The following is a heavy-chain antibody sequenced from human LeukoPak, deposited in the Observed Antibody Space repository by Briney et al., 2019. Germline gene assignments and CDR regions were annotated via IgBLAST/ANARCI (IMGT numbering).Heavy chain of an antibody. Sequence: PGGSLRLSCVVSGLNFADYAMHWVRQPPGKGLEWVSLISADGGTTLSADSVKGRFTIARNNSKNSLYLQMNSLRSEDTATYFCAKESGKFDYWGQGTLVAVST. CDR1: GLNFADYA. J-gene: IGHJ4*02. CDR2: ISADGGTT. CDR3: AKESGKFDY. V-gene: IGHV3-43*02.